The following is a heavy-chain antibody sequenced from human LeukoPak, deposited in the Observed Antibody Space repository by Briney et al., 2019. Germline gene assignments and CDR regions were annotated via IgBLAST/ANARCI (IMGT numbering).Heavy chain of an antibody. CDR3: ATFDY. CDR2: IWYDGSDK. V-gene: IGHV3-33*01. J-gene: IGHJ4*02. Sequence: GGSLRLSCAASGFTFSSYGIHWVRQAPGKGLEWVAVIWYDGSDKYYADSVKGRFTISRDNSKNTLYLQMNSLRVEDTAVYYCATFDYWGQGILVTVSS. CDR1: GFTFSSYG.